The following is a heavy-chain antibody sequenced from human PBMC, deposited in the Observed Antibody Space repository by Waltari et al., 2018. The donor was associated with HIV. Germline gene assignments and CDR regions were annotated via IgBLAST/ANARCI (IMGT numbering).Heavy chain of an antibody. CDR2: IYPGDSET. J-gene: IGHJ4*02. CDR3: GRRMSSPGAVFDY. Sequence: EVQLVQSGAEVKKPGESLKISCKGSGYNFTTYWIGWVRPTPDKGLEWMGIIYPGDSETRYTASFEGQVTISADKSIATAYLQWSSLKASDTAMYYCGRRMSSPGAVFDYWGQGTLVTVSS. D-gene: IGHD2-8*02. CDR1: GYNFTTYW. V-gene: IGHV5-51*01.